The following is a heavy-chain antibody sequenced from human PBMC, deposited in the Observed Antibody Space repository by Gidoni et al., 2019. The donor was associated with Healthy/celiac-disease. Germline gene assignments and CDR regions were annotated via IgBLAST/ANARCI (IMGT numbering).Heavy chain of an antibody. CDR1: GGSFSGYY. V-gene: IGHV4-34*01. D-gene: IGHD3-10*01. CDR2: INHSGST. J-gene: IGHJ5*02. Sequence: QVQLQQWGAGLLKPSETLSLTCAVYGGSFSGYYWSWIRQPPGKGLEWIGEINHSGSTNYNPSLKSRVTISVDTSKNQFSLKLSSVTAADTAVYYCARVSGLPNWFDPWGQGTLVTVSS. CDR3: ARVSGLPNWFDP.